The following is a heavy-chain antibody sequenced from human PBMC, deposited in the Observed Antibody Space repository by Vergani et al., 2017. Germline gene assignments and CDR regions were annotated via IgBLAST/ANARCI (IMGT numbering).Heavy chain of an antibody. Sequence: QVQLQESGPGLVKPSQTLSLTCTVSGGSISSGGYYWSWIRQHPGKGLEWIGYIYYSGSTYYNPSLKSRVTISVATSKNRCSLKLSSVTAAYTAVYYCARVNSQCWNYAFDIWGQGTMVTVSS. V-gene: IGHV4-31*03. D-gene: IGHD1-7*01. CDR1: GGSISSGGYY. CDR2: IYYSGST. CDR3: ARVNSQCWNYAFDI. J-gene: IGHJ3*02.